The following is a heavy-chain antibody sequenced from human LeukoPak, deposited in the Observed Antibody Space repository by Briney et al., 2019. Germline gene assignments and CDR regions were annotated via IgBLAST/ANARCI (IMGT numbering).Heavy chain of an antibody. J-gene: IGHJ3*02. V-gene: IGHV3-48*04. CDR3: ARDSLAYSSAFDI. CDR2: ISGSSGII. CDR1: GFTFNTYT. D-gene: IGHD2-15*01. Sequence: GGSLRLSCAASGFTFNTYTMNWVRQAPGKGLEWVSYISGSSGIIDYADSVRGRFTISRDNAKNSLYLQMNSLRAEDTAVYYCARDSLAYSSAFDIWGQGTMVTVSS.